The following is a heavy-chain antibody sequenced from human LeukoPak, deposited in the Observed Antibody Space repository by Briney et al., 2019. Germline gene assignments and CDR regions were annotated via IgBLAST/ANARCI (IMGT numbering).Heavy chain of an antibody. CDR1: GFSVTTYA. D-gene: IGHD1-26*01. V-gene: IGHV3-7*01. CDR3: AREGTSGSYYTYYYMDV. Sequence: GGSLRLSCAASGFSVTTYAMGWVRQAPGKGLEWVANIKQDGSEKYYVDSVKGRFTISRDNAKNSLYLQMNSLRAEDTAVYYCAREGTSGSYYTYYYMDVWGKGTTVTISS. CDR2: IKQDGSEK. J-gene: IGHJ6*03.